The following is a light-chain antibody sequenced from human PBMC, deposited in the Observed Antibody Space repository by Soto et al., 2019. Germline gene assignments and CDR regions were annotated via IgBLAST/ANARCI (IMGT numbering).Light chain of an antibody. CDR3: CSYAGSYTPNWV. Sequence: QSALTQPRSVSGSPGQSVTISCTGTSSDVGGYNYVSWYQQHPGKAPKLMIYDVSKRPSGVPDRFSGSKSGNTASLTIPGLQTEDEADYSCCSYAGSYTPNWVFGGGTKVTVL. V-gene: IGLV2-11*01. J-gene: IGLJ3*02. CDR2: DVS. CDR1: SSDVGGYNY.